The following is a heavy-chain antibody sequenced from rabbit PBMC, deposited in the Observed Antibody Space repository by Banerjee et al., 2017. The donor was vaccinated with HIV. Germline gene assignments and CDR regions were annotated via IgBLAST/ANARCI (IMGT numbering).Heavy chain of an antibody. D-gene: IGHD3-1*01. CDR3: QRVLGGLMGWDFN. CDR1: GFSFSNKYA. J-gene: IGHJ4*01. CDR2: IYAGSSSGT. V-gene: IGHV1S45*01. Sequence: QEHLEESGGDLVKAEGSLTLTCTASGFSFSNKYAMCWVRQAPGKGLEWIACIYAGSSSGTWQMRRAIGVVAGYSTSSTPLTLIICGMKAGDTATDFCQRVLGGLMGWDFN.